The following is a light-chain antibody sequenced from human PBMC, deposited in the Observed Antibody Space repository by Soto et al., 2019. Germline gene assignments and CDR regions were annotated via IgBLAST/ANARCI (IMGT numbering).Light chain of an antibody. CDR3: QQYNNWPRGYT. CDR1: QSVSSN. Sequence: EIVMTQSPATLSVSPGERATLSCRASQSVSSNLAWYQQKPGQAPRLLIYGASTRATDIPARFSGSGSGTEFTLTISSLQSEDFAVYYCQQYNNWPRGYTFGQGNKLEIK. CDR2: GAS. V-gene: IGKV3-15*01. J-gene: IGKJ2*01.